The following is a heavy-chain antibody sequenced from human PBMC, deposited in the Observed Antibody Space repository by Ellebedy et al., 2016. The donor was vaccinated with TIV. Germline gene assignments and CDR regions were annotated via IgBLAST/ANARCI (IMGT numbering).Heavy chain of an antibody. CDR2: MNHNSGNK. J-gene: IGHJ4*02. Sequence: ASVKVSXXASGYTFTNYDINWLRQATGQGLEWMGWMNHNSGNKGFAQKFRGRVTVTRNTSISTAYMELSSLKSEDTAVYYCARGHYYDSSGFSNPLIDYWGQGTLVTVSS. CDR1: GYTFTNYD. CDR3: ARGHYYDSSGFSNPLIDY. D-gene: IGHD3-22*01. V-gene: IGHV1-8*02.